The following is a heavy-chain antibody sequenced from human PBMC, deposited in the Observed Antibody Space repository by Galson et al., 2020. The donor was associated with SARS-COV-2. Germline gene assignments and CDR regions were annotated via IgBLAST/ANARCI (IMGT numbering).Heavy chain of an antibody. CDR1: GYTFISFY. D-gene: IGHD2-21*01. J-gene: IGHJ4*02. V-gene: IGHV1-46*04. CDR2: INPSGDST. Sequence: ASVMVSCKASGYTFISFYIHWVRQPPGQGLEWMGVINPSGDSTSYAQKLRGRVTVTRDMSTQTAYMVLSSLTSDDTAVYYCARERGDINSSVFDYWGQGSVVVVSS. CDR3: ARERGDINSSVFDY.